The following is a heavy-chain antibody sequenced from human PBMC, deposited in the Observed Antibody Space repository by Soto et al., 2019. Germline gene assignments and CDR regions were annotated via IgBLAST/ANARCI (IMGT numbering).Heavy chain of an antibody. CDR3: ARGLFWRSRKVTAPSKTYNWFDP. J-gene: IGHJ5*02. CDR1: GVSLSGYN. Sequence: SESLSLSCSVYGVSLSGYNWSWIRQPTGKGLEWIGDINHSGSTNYNPSLKSRVTISVDTAKNQVSLKLSSVTAADTAVYYCARGLFWRSRKVTAPSKTYNWFDPWGQGTLVTVSS. V-gene: IGHV4-34*01. D-gene: IGHD2-21*02. CDR2: INHSGST.